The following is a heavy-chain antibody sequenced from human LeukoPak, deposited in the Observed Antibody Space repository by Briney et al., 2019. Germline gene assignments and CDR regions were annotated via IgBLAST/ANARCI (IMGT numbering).Heavy chain of an antibody. CDR1: VGSISSGSW. Sequence: PSGTLSLTCGVSVGSISSGSWWSWVRQSPGKGLEWIGEIYHNGTPNYNPSLKSRVTISADTFKNHFSLKLTSVTAADTAVYYCATAPILRGEGGEHYKYGMDVWGQGTTVIVSS. CDR2: IYHNGTP. J-gene: IGHJ6*02. V-gene: IGHV4-4*02. CDR3: ATAPILRGEGGEHYKYGMDV. D-gene: IGHD2-2*02.